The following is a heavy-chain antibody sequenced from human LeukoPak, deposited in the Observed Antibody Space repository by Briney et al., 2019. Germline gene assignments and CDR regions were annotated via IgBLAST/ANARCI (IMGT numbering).Heavy chain of an antibody. CDR1: GFTFSSYA. V-gene: IGHV3-30-3*01. CDR3: ARSDCYYYYMDV. CDR2: ISYDGSNK. D-gene: IGHD2-21*01. J-gene: IGHJ6*03. Sequence: GGSLRLSCAASGFTFSSYAMHWVRQAPGKGLEWVAVISYDGSNKYYADSVKGRFTISRDNSKNTLYLQMNSLRAEDTAVYYCARSDCYYYYMDVWGKGTTVTVSS.